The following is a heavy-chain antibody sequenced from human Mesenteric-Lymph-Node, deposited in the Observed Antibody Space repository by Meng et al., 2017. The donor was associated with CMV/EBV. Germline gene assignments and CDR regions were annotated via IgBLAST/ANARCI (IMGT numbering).Heavy chain of an antibody. CDR2: IYLDDDN. CDR1: FSLSTSGVC. V-gene: IGHV2-5*02. J-gene: IGHJ4*02. CDR3: AHRGYCSGSSCYFFDY. D-gene: IGHD2-2*01. Sequence: FSLSTSGVCVGWIRQPPGKALELLALIYLDDDNRYSPSLKSRLTITKDTSKNQVVLTMTNMDPVDTATYYCAHRGYCSGSSCYFFDYWGQETLVTVSS.